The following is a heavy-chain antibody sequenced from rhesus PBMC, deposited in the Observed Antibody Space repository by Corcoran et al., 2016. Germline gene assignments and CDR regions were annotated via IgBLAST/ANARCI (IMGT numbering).Heavy chain of an antibody. J-gene: IGHJ4*01. CDR1: GYTFTAYY. Sequence: EVQLVQSGAEVKKPGASVKISCKASGYTFTAYYLHWLRQAPGQGLEGNGRWEPEDGEAIDAQKFQDRGTITSDTSTDTAYMELSSLRSEDTAVYYCATQVGTAPLGYWGQGVLVTVSS. CDR3: ATQVGTAPLGY. D-gene: IGHD5-24*01. CDR2: WEPEDGEA. V-gene: IGHV1-111*02.